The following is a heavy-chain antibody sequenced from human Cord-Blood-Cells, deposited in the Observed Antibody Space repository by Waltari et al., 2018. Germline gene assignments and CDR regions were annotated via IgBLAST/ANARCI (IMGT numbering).Heavy chain of an antibody. CDR1: RFTASSND. J-gene: IGHJ4*02. CDR2: IYSGGST. Sequence: EVQLVESGGGLIQPGGSMRLSCAASRFTASSNDMSWARQAPGRGLEWASVIYSGGSTYYADSVKGRFTISRDNSKNTLYLQMNSLRAEDTAVYYCARGGGLATIIDYWGQGTLVTVSS. D-gene: IGHD5-12*01. CDR3: ARGGGLATIIDY. V-gene: IGHV3-53*01.